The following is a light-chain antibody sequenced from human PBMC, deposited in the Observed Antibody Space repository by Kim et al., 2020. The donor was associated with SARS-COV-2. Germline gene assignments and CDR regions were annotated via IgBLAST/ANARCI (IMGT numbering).Light chain of an antibody. CDR1: QSISSW. Sequence: SASVGEGVTITCRASQSISSWLAWYQQKPGKAPKLLMYKASISEGGVPSRFSGSGSGTEFTLTISTLQPDDFATYYCQHYNAYPVSFGQGTKLEI. V-gene: IGKV1-5*03. CDR2: KAS. CDR3: QHYNAYPVS. J-gene: IGKJ2*01.